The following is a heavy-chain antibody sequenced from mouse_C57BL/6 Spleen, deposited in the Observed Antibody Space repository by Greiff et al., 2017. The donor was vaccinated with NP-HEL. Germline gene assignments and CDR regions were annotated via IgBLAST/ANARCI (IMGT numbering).Heavy chain of an antibody. V-gene: IGHV1-69*01. CDR3: ARPFYYDYEGFAY. Sequence: VQLQQSGAELVMPGASVKLSCKASGYTFTSYWMHWVKQRPGQGLEWIGEIDPSDSYTNYNQKFKGKSTLTVDKSSSTAYMQLSSLTSEDSAVYYCARPFYYDYEGFAYWGQGTLVTVSA. J-gene: IGHJ3*01. CDR1: GYTFTSYW. D-gene: IGHD2-4*01. CDR2: IDPSDSYT.